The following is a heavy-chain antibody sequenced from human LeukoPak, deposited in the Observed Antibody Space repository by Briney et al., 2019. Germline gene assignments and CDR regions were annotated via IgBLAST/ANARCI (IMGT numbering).Heavy chain of an antibody. J-gene: IGHJ6*03. CDR3: ARDPPGYSGYDSNYYYMDV. Sequence: SVKVSCKASGGTFSSYAISWVRQAPGQGLEWMGGIIPIFGTANYAQKFQGRVTITTDESTSTAYMELSSLRSEDTAVYYCARDPPGYSGYDSNYYYMDVWGKGTTVTVSS. V-gene: IGHV1-69*05. D-gene: IGHD5-12*01. CDR1: GGTFSSYA. CDR2: IIPIFGTA.